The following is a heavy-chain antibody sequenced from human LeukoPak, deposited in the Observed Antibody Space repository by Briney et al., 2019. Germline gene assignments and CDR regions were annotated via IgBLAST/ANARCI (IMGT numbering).Heavy chain of an antibody. CDR2: INAYNGNT. Sequence: GASVKVSCKASGYTFTSYGISWVRQAPGQGLEWMGWINAYNGNTNYAQKLQGRVTMTTDTSTSTAYMELRSLRSDDTAVYYCARRSQTCSSTSCYLFDYWGQGTLVTVSS. CDR1: GYTFTSYG. J-gene: IGHJ4*02. D-gene: IGHD2-2*01. CDR3: ARRSQTCSSTSCYLFDY. V-gene: IGHV1-18*01.